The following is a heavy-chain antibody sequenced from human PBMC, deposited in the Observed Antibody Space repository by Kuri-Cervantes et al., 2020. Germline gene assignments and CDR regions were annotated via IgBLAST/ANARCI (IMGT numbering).Heavy chain of an antibody. Sequence: LSLTCAASGFTFSSYSMNWVRQAPGKGLEWVSSISSSSSYIYYADSVKGRFTISRDNAKNSLYLQMNSLRAEDTAVYYCASSATARGGMDVWGQGTTVTVSS. CDR2: ISSSSSYI. D-gene: IGHD5-18*01. CDR3: ASSATARGGMDV. J-gene: IGHJ6*02. CDR1: GFTFSSYS. V-gene: IGHV3-21*01.